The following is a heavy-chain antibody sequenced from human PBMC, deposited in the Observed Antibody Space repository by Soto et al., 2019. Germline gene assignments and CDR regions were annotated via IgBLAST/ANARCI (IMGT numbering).Heavy chain of an antibody. Sequence: EVQLVESGGGLVQPGGSLRLSCAASGFTFSSYSMNWVRQAPGKGLEWVSYISSSSSTIYYADSVKGRFTISRDNAKNSLYLQMHSLRAEDTAVYYCAREGLTSDIDYWGQGTLVTVSS. CDR3: AREGLTSDIDY. V-gene: IGHV3-48*01. J-gene: IGHJ4*02. D-gene: IGHD1-20*01. CDR2: ISSSSSTI. CDR1: GFTFSSYS.